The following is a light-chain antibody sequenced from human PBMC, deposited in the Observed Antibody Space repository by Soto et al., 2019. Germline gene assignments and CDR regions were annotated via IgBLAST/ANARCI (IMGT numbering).Light chain of an antibody. Sequence: QSALTQPPSASGSPGQSVTISCTGTSSDVGGYNYVSWYQQHPGKAPKLMIYEVSKWPSGVPDRFSGSKSGNTASLTVSGLQAEDEADYYCSSFAASNTAVFGGGTKVTVL. V-gene: IGLV2-8*01. CDR2: EVS. CDR1: SSDVGGYNY. J-gene: IGLJ2*01. CDR3: SSFAASNTAV.